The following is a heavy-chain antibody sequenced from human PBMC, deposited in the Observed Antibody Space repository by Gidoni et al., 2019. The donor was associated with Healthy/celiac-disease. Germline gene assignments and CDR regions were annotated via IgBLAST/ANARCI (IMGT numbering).Heavy chain of an antibody. V-gene: IGHV3-23*01. CDR3: AKDRSTYRAPGDY. J-gene: IGHJ4*02. CDR1: GFPFSSYA. Sequence: EVQLLESGGGLVQPGGSLRLSCAASGFPFSSYAMSWVRQAPGKGLGGVSAISGSGGSTYYADSVKGRFTISRDNSKNTLYLQMNSLRAEDTAVYYCAKDRSTYRAPGDYWGQGTLVTVSS. CDR2: ISGSGGST. D-gene: IGHD1-26*01.